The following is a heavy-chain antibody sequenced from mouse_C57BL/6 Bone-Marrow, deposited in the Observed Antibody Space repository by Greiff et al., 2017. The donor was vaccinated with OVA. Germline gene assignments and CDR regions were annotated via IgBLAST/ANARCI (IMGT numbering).Heavy chain of an antibody. V-gene: IGHV14-3*01. CDR3: APGLRRYARDY. D-gene: IGHD2-12*01. J-gene: IGHJ4*01. CDR2: IDPAHGNT. Sequence: EVQLQQSVAELVRPGASVKLSCTASGFNIKNTYMHWVQQRPEQGLAWIGRIDPAHGNTKYAPKFPGKATITADTSSNTAYLPLSSLTSEDTAIYDCAPGLRRYARDYWGQGTSGTVSS. CDR1: GFNIKNTY.